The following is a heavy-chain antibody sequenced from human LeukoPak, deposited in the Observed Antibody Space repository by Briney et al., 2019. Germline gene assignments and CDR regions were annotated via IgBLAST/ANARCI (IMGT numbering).Heavy chain of an antibody. J-gene: IGHJ4*02. CDR3: ARTSGSNWPVYY. D-gene: IGHD6-13*01. Sequence: PGGSLRLSCVVSGFTFSSYWMQWVRQAPGKGLVWGSRINTDGSSTTYADSVKGRFTISRDNAKNTLFLQMNSLRAEDTAVYYCARTSGSNWPVYYWGQGALVTVSS. V-gene: IGHV3-74*01. CDR2: INTDGSST. CDR1: GFTFSSYW.